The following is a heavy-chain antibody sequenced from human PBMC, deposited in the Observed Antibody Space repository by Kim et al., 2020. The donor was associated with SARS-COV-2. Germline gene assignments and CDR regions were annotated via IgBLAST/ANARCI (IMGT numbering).Heavy chain of an antibody. CDR3: ASLDSSGYYSRY. Sequence: YYADSVKGSFTISRDNSKNTLFLQMNSLSAEDPAVYYCASLDSSGYYSRYWGQGTLVTVSS. V-gene: IGHV3-66*01. D-gene: IGHD3-22*01. J-gene: IGHJ4*02.